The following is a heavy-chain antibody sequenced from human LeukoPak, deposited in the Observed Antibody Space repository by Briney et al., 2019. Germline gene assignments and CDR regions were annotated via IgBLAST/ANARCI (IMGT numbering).Heavy chain of an antibody. V-gene: IGHV3-15*01. J-gene: IGHJ6*02. D-gene: IGHD4-17*01. CDR3: TTIDYGDYYYGMDA. CDR1: GFTFSNAW. CDR2: IKSKTDGGTT. Sequence: GGSLRLSCAASGFTFSNAWMSWVRQAPGKGLEWVGRIKSKTDGGTTDYAAPVKGRFTISRDDSKNTLYLQMNSLKTEDTAVYYCTTIDYGDYYYGMDAWGQGTTVTVSS.